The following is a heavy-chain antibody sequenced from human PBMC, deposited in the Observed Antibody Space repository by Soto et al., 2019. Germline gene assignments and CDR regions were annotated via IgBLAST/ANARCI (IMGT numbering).Heavy chain of an antibody. J-gene: IGHJ6*02. CDR2: INPNSGGT. V-gene: IGHV1-2*02. CDR1: GYTFTGYY. CDR3: ARATTPGIAAAGRGSSYYYYGMDV. D-gene: IGHD6-13*01. Sequence: ASEPFSCKDSGYTFTGYYMHWVRQAPGQGLEWMGWINPNSGGTNYAQKFQGRVTMTRDTSISTDYMELSRLRSDDTAVYYCARATTPGIAAAGRGSSYYYYGMDVWGHGTTVTVSS.